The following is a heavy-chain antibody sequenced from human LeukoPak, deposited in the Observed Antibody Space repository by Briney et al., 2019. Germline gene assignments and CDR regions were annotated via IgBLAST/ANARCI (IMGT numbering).Heavy chain of an antibody. CDR3: ARNDYVWGSYRPLSY. CDR1: GYSFTSYW. V-gene: IGHV5-51*01. D-gene: IGHD3-16*02. CDR2: IYPGDSDT. Sequence: GESLKISCKGSGYSFTSYWIGWVRQMPGKGLEWMGIIYPGDSDTRYSPSFQGQVTISADKSISTAYLQWSSLKASDTAMYYCARNDYVWGSYRPLSYWGQGTLVAVSS. J-gene: IGHJ4*02.